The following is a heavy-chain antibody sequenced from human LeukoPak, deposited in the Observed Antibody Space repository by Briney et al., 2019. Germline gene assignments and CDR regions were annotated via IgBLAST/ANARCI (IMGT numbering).Heavy chain of an antibody. CDR2: ISSSSSYI. D-gene: IGHD2-15*01. CDR1: GFTFSSYS. CDR3: ARGRAGYCSGGSCHGNSRPAGGDAFDI. J-gene: IGHJ3*02. V-gene: IGHV3-21*01. Sequence: PGGPLRLSCAASGFTFSSYSMNWVRQAPGKGLEWVSSISSSSSYIYYADSVKGRFTISRDNAKNSLYLQMNSLRAEDTAVYYCARGRAGYCSGGSCHGNSRPAGGDAFDIWGQGTMVTVSS.